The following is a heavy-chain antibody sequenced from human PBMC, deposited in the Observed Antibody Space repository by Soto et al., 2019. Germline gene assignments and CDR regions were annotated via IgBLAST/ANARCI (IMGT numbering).Heavy chain of an antibody. D-gene: IGHD2-15*01. CDR1: GGTFSSYT. V-gene: IGHV1-69*02. CDR3: ARSGYCSGGSCYALVYYFDY. Sequence: SVKVSCKASGGTFSSYTISWVRQAPGQGLEWMGRIIPILGIANYAQKFQGRVTITADKSTSTAYMELSSLRSEDTAVYYCARSGYCSGGSCYALVYYFDYWGQGTLVTVSS. J-gene: IGHJ4*02. CDR2: IIPILGIA.